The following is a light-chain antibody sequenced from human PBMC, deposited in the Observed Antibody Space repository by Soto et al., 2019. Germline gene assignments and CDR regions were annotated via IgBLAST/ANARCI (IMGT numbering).Light chain of an antibody. J-gene: IGLJ2*01. CDR3: QVWDSSSEHVV. CDR1: NIETKS. CDR2: EDR. Sequence: SYELTQPPSVSVAPGQTARVTCGGNNIETKSVHWYQQKPGQAPVLVVYEDRDRPSGIPERFSGSNSGNTATLTISRVEAGDEADYYCQVWDSSSEHVVFGGGTKVTVL. V-gene: IGLV3-21*02.